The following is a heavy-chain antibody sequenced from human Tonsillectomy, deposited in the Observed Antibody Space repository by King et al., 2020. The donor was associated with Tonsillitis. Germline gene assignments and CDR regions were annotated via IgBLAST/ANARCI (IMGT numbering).Heavy chain of an antibody. CDR1: GGSFSGYY. CDR2: INHGGST. Sequence: HVQLQQLGAGLLKPSETLSLTCAVYGGSFSGYYWNWIRQPPGKGLEWIGEINHGGSTNYNPSLKSRVTISVHTTKNQFSLMLNSLTAADTAVYYCARRLGYFDTSAYHFDYWGQGTLVTVSS. CDR3: ARRLGYFDTSAYHFDY. D-gene: IGHD3-22*01. J-gene: IGHJ4*02. V-gene: IGHV4-34*01.